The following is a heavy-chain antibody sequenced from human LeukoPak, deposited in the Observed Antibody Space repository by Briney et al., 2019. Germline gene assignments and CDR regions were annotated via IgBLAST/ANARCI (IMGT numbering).Heavy chain of an antibody. D-gene: IGHD3-22*01. J-gene: IGHJ3*02. CDR3: ARVLAGYDTSGYYWDAFDI. CDR2: IILIFGTT. V-gene: IGHV1-69*13. CDR1: GGTFSNFA. Sequence: ASVKVSCKASGGTFSNFAISWVRQAPGQGLEWMGGIILIFGTTNYAQKFQGRVTITADESTSTAYMELSSLRSEDTAVYYCARVLAGYDTSGYYWDAFDIWGQGTMVSVSS.